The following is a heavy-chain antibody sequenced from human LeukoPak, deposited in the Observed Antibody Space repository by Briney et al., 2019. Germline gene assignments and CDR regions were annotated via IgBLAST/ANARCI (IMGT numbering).Heavy chain of an antibody. J-gene: IGHJ4*02. CDR2: INHSGST. V-gene: IGHV4-34*01. CDR1: GGSFSGYY. Sequence: PSETLSLTCAVYGGSFSGYYWSWIRQPPGKGLEWIGDINHSGSTNYNLSLKSRVTISVDTSKNQFSLKLSSVTAADTAVYYCARAITMVRGVITPNPVFDYWGQGTLVTVSS. D-gene: IGHD3-10*01. CDR3: ARAITMVRGVITPNPVFDY.